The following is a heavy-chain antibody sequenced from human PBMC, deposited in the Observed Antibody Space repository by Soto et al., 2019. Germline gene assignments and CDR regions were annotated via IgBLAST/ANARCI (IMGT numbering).Heavy chain of an antibody. CDR2: ISAYNGNT. CDR1: GYTFTSYG. Sequence: QVQLVQSGAEVKKPGASVKVSCKASGYTFTSYGISWVRQAPGQGLEWMGWISAYNGNTNYVQKLQGRVTMTTDTSTSTAYMELRSLRSDDMAVHYCARVPVVLMVYARPLDYWGQGTLVTVSS. J-gene: IGHJ4*02. D-gene: IGHD2-8*01. V-gene: IGHV1-18*03. CDR3: ARVPVVLMVYARPLDY.